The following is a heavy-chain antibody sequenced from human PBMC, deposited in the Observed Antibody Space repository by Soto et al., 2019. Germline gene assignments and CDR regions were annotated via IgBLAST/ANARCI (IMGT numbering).Heavy chain of an antibody. CDR2: INHRRTA. Sequence: PSETLSLTCAVHGGSFSGYFWSWIRQPPGKGLEWIGEINHRRTANYNPSLKSRVTMSVDTSRNQYSLKLSSVTAADTAVYHCARGYCGSCYTYWGQGTLVTVSS. CDR1: GGSFSGYF. J-gene: IGHJ4*02. V-gene: IGHV4-34*01. D-gene: IGHD2-15*01. CDR3: ARGYCGSCYTY.